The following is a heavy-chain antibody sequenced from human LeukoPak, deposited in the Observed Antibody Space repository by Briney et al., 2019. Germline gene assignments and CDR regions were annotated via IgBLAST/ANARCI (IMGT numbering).Heavy chain of an antibody. D-gene: IGHD3-22*01. CDR3: TTTHSSGFDH. CDR2: VKSKNDGGTI. J-gene: IGHJ4*02. Sequence: GGSLRLSCAASGFIISNGWMNWVRQAPGKGPEWVGRVKSKNDGGTIEYGGTVKGRFTISRDGSKNTMYPQMNNLKSEDTGMYYCTTTHSSGFDHWGQGVLVIVSS. CDR1: GFIISNGW. V-gene: IGHV3-15*07.